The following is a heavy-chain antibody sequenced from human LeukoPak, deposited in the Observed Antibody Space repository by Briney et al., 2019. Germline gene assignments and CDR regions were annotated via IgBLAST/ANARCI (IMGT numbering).Heavy chain of an antibody. D-gene: IGHD6-13*01. CDR3: ARDRGSSWTFDY. CDR2: INPNTGGT. CDR1: GYTFIGYY. J-gene: IGHJ4*02. V-gene: IGHV1-2*02. Sequence: ASVKVSCKASGYTFIGYYIHWVRQAPGQGLEWMGWINPNTGGTKYAQKFQGRVTMTRDTSISTAYMELSRLRSDDTAVYYCARDRGSSWTFDYWGQGTLVTVSS.